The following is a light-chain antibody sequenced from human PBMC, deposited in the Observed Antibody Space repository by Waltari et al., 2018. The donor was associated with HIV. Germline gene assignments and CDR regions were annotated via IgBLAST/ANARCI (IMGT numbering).Light chain of an antibody. J-gene: IGLJ2*01. CDR1: SGSVSTRYY. V-gene: IGLV8-61*01. CDR3: VLYMGSGIRV. Sequence: QTVVTQEPSFSVSPGGTVTLTCGLTSGSVSTRYYPSWYQQTPGQAPRTLIYSTNTRSSGVPDRFSGSILGNKAALTITGAQAYDESDYYCVLYMGSGIRVFGGGTKLTVL. CDR2: STN.